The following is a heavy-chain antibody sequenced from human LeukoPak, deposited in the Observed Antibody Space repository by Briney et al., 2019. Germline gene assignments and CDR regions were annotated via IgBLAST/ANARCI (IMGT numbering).Heavy chain of an antibody. CDR2: INPSGGST. CDR3: ARSRITMVRGVIRGSYFDY. CDR1: GYTFTSYY. D-gene: IGHD3-10*01. V-gene: IGHV1-46*01. Sequence: PGASVKVSCKASGYTFTSYYMHWVRQAPGQGLEWMGIINPSGGSTSYAQKFQGRVTMTRDTSTSTVYMELSSLRSEDTAVYYCARSRITMVRGVIRGSYFDYWGQGTLDTVSS. J-gene: IGHJ4*02.